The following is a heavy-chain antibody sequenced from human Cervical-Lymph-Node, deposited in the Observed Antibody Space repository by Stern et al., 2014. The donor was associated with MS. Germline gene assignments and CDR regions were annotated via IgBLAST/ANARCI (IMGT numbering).Heavy chain of an antibody. CDR3: VKRGITEVRGVRLGDY. CDR1: GFTFSSYG. CDR2: ISYDGSDT. D-gene: IGHD3-10*01. V-gene: IGHV3-30*18. Sequence: QVQLVQSGGGAVQPGKSLRLSCTVSGFTFSSYGMHWVRQAPGKGLEWVSVISYDGSDTYYAESVKGRFTISRDNTKNTLYLEMRRLRREDTAVYYCVKRGITEVRGVRLGDYWGPGTLVIVSS. J-gene: IGHJ4*02.